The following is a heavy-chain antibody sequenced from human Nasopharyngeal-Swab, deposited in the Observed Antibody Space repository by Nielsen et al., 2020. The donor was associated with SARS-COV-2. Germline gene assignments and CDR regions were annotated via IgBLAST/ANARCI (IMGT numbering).Heavy chain of an antibody. V-gene: IGHV3-30-3*01. CDR2: ISYDGSNK. Sequence: WIRQPPGKGLEWVAVISYDGSNKYYADSVKGRFTISRDNSKNTLYLQMNSLRAEDTAVYYCASEEVVATSWRAFDIWGQGTMVTVSS. D-gene: IGHD5-12*01. J-gene: IGHJ3*02. CDR3: ASEEVVATSWRAFDI.